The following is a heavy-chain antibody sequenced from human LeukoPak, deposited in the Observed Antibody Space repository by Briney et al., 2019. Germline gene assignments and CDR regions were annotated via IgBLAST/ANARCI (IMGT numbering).Heavy chain of an antibody. CDR2: ISRSSYI. D-gene: IGHD6-19*01. Sequence: PGGSLRLSCAPSGFTFSYYGMHWVRQAPGKGLEWVSSISRSSYINYADSVKGRFTISRDNAKNSLYLQMNSLRAEDTAVYYCTRGGYISGNAFDIWGQGTMVTVSS. CDR3: TRGGYISGNAFDI. CDR1: GFTFSYYG. V-gene: IGHV3-21*01. J-gene: IGHJ3*02.